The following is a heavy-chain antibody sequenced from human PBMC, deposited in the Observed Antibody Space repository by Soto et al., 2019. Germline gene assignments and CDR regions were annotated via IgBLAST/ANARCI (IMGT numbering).Heavy chain of an antibody. CDR1: GYSFTSYW. CDR2: IDPSDSYT. CDR3: ASSPRGYCSSTSCRELGNYYGMDV. D-gene: IGHD2-2*01. Sequence: GESLKISCKGSGYSFTSYWISWVRQMPGKGLEWMGRIDPSDSYTNYSPSFQGHVTISADKSISTAYLQWSSLKASDTAMYYCASSPRGYCSSTSCRELGNYYGMDVRGQGTKVTVSS. V-gene: IGHV5-10-1*01. J-gene: IGHJ6*02.